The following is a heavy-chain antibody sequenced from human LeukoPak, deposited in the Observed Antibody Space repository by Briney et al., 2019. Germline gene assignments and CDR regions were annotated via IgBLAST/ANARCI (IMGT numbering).Heavy chain of an antibody. V-gene: IGHV1-2*02. J-gene: IGHJ4*02. CDR1: GYTFTGYY. CDR2: INPNSGGT. Sequence: GASVKVSCTASGYTFTGYYMHWVRQAPGQGLEWMGWINPNSGGTNYSQKFQGRVTMTRGTSISTAYMELSRLRSDDTAVYYCASLSDYYGSGSYYPGGGYYFDYWGQGTLVTVSS. D-gene: IGHD3-10*01. CDR3: ASLSDYYGSGSYYPGGGYYFDY.